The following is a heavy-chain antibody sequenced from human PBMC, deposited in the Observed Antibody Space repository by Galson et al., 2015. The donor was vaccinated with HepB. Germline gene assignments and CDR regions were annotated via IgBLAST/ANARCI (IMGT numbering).Heavy chain of an antibody. CDR3: ARGIAAAGTYAFDI. V-gene: IGHV1-2*02. CDR1: GDIFTGYY. D-gene: IGHD6-13*01. Sequence: SVKVSCKASGDIFTGYYMHWARQAPGQGLEWMGWIKPNSGGTNYAQKFEGRVTMTRDTSISTAYMELRRLRSDDTAVYYCARGIAAAGTYAFDIWGQGTMVTVSS. CDR2: IKPNSGGT. J-gene: IGHJ3*02.